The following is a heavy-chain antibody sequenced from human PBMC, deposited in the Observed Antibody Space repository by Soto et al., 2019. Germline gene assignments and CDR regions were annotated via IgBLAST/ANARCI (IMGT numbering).Heavy chain of an antibody. CDR1: GGSFSGYY. CDR3: ARVRAYYGSGSYMDY. Sequence: QVQLQQWGAGLLKPSETLSLTCAVYGGSFSGYYWSWIRQPPGKGLEWIGEINHSGSTNHNPSRKSRVTISVDTSKHQFTLKLSSVTAADTAVYYCARVRAYYGSGSYMDYWGQGTLVTVSS. J-gene: IGHJ4*02. V-gene: IGHV4-34*01. CDR2: INHSGST. D-gene: IGHD3-10*01.